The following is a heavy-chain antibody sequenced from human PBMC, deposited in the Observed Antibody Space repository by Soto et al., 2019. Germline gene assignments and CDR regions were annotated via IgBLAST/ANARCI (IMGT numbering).Heavy chain of an antibody. J-gene: IGHJ3*02. CDR2: ISPYNGNT. Sequence: EASVKVSCKASGYTFTTYGISWVRQAPGQGLEWMGWISPYNGNTNYAQKLQDRVTMTTDTSTSTAYMELRSLRSDDTAVYYCARRSSSWYAFDIWGQGTMVTVSS. CDR1: GYTFTTYG. CDR3: ARRSSSWYAFDI. D-gene: IGHD6-13*01. V-gene: IGHV1-18*01.